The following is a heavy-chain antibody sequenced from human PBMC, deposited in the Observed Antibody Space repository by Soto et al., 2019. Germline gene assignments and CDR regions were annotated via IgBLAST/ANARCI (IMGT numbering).Heavy chain of an antibody. Sequence: SETLSLTCAVYGGSFSDYYWSWIRQPPGKGLEWIGEINHSGSTNYNPSLKSRVTISVDTSKNQFSLKLSSVTAADTAVYYCAGIQSKRLSGLDPWGQGTLVTVSS. V-gene: IGHV4-34*01. CDR3: AGIQSKRLSGLDP. D-gene: IGHD5-18*01. CDR2: INHSGST. CDR1: GGSFSDYY. J-gene: IGHJ5*02.